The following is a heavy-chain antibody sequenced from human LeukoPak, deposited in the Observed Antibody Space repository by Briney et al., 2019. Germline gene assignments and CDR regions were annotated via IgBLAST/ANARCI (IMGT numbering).Heavy chain of an antibody. CDR3: ARGTYYDFWRGTSYFHLDY. J-gene: IGHJ4*02. CDR1: GGSISSTNYY. V-gene: IGHV4-39*01. D-gene: IGHD3-3*01. CDR2: IHYSGST. Sequence: TSETLSLTCTVSGGSISSTNYYWGWIRQPPGKGLEWIGSIHYSGSTFYNPSLKSRVTISVDTSKNQFSLKLSPVTAADTAVYYCARGTYYDFWRGTSYFHLDYWGQGTLVTVSS.